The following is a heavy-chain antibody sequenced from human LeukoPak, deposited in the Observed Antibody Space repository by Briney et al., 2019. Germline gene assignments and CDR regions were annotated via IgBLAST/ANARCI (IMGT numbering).Heavy chain of an antibody. J-gene: IGHJ4*02. CDR3: ARSGFGGPPWYFDY. Sequence: PSETLSLTCTVSGGSISSYYWSWIRQPPGKGLEWIGEINHSGSTNYNPSLKSRVTISVDTSKNQFSLKLSSVTAADTAVYYCARSGFGGPPWYFDYWGQGTLVTVSS. CDR2: INHSGST. D-gene: IGHD3-10*01. CDR1: GGSISSYY. V-gene: IGHV4-34*01.